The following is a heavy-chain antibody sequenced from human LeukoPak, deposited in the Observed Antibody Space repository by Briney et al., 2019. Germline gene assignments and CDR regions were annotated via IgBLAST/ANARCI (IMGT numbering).Heavy chain of an antibody. CDR1: GDSISSTTYW. CDR2: MSYVGIT. Sequence: SETLSLTCTVSGDSISSTTYWWGWIRQSPGKGLEWIGSMSYVGITSYNPSLKSRATISVDTSKNQFSLMLSSVTAADAAVYYCTRLPLDFSLDHWGQGTPVSVSS. D-gene: IGHD4-11*01. CDR3: TRLPLDFSLDH. J-gene: IGHJ4*02. V-gene: IGHV4-39*01.